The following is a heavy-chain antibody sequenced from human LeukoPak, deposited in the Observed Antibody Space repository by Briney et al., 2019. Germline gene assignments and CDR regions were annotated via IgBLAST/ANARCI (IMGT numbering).Heavy chain of an antibody. CDR3: ARGTLYSGWSYYFDY. J-gene: IGHJ4*02. D-gene: IGHD6-19*01. V-gene: IGHV4-39*01. Sequence: SETLSLTCTVSGVSISTSRYYWGWIRQPPGTGLEWIGNIYYTGPTYYNASHESRVTISLDTSKNQFFLKLNSVTAADTAMYYCARGTLYSGWSYYFDYWGQGSQVTISS. CDR1: GVSISTSRYY. CDR2: IYYTGPT.